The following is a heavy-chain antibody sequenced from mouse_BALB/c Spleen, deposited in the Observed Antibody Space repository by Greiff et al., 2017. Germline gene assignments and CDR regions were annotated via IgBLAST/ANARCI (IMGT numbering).Heavy chain of an antibody. CDR3: ARNYGNYRYFDV. J-gene: IGHJ1*01. CDR2: ISSGGSYT. V-gene: IGHV5-9-4*01. D-gene: IGHD2-1*01. Sequence: EVKVVESGGGLVKPGGSLKLSCAASGFTFSSYAMSWVRQSPEKRLAWVAEISSGGSYTYYPDTVTGRFTISRDNAKNTLYLEMSSLRSEDTAMYYCARNYGNYRYFDVWGAGTTVTVSS. CDR1: GFTFSSYA.